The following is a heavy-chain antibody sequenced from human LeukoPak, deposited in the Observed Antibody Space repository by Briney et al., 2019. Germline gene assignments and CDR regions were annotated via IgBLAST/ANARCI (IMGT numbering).Heavy chain of an antibody. V-gene: IGHV4-39*01. CDR1: GGSISSSGYY. J-gene: IGHJ5*02. CDR2: LYGSERT. D-gene: IGHD3-16*02. Sequence: SETLTLTCSVSGGSISSSGYYWVWIRQPPGKGLEWIASLYGSERTYYNSSLRSLASIGADLYKDQYSLLLSSVTAADTAVYYCARLSYRVIVGGVDPWGQGTLVTVSS. CDR3: ARLSYRVIVGGVDP.